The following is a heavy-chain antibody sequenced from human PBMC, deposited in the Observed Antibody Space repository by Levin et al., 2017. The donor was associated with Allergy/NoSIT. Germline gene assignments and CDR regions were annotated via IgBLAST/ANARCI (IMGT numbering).Heavy chain of an antibody. CDR2: ISHDGAKS. Sequence: WGSLRLSCAASGLTFGNYGMHWVRQAPGKGLEWLSFISHDGAKSYYADSVKGRFSISRDNSQNTVFLQMSNVRSEDTAVYYFSAPWGAMIFATSDYWGQGSLVTVSS. V-gene: IGHV3-30*03. J-gene: IGHJ4*02. CDR3: SAPWGAMIFATSDY. CDR1: GLTFGNYG. D-gene: IGHD3/OR15-3a*01.